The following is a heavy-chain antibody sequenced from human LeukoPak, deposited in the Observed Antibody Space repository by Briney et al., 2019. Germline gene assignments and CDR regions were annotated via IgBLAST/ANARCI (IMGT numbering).Heavy chain of an antibody. V-gene: IGHV3-23*01. CDR2: IGTSASST. J-gene: IGHJ4*02. CDR1: GFTFSSYT. CDR3: AKDPNWDRGY. Sequence: GGSLRLSCATSGFTFSSYTMTWVRQAPGKGLEYVSGIGTSASSTTYADSVKGRFTTSRDNSKNTLYLQMNSLRVEDTAVYYCAKDPNWDRGYWGQGTLVTVSS. D-gene: IGHD7-27*01.